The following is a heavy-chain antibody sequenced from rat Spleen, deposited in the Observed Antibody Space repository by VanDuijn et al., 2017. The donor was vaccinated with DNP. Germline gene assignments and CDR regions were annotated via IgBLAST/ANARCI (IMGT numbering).Heavy chain of an antibody. V-gene: IGHV3-1*01. Sequence: EVQLQESGPGLVKPSQSLSLTCSVTGYSITSNYWAWIRKFPGDKMEWIGYINYSGGTGYNPSLKSRIFITRDTSNNQFFLQLSSITAEDTATYYCARGAGSPYWYFDFWGPGTMVTVSS. J-gene: IGHJ1*01. D-gene: IGHD5-1*01. CDR2: INYSGGT. CDR3: ARGAGSPYWYFDF. CDR1: GYSITSNY.